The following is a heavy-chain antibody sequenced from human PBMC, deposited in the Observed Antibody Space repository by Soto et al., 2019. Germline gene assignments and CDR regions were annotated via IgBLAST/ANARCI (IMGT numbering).Heavy chain of an antibody. D-gene: IGHD3-16*01. Sequence: QVQLQESGPGLVKPSETLSLTCTVSGGSISSYYWSWIRQPPGKGLEWIGYIYYRGSTNYNPSLTSXAXKXXDTSNNEFTLKLSSVPAADTAVYYCAMRYGWALHIWGQGAMVTVSS. CDR2: IYYRGST. V-gene: IGHV4-59*08. CDR3: AMRYGWALHI. CDR1: GGSISSYY. J-gene: IGHJ3*02.